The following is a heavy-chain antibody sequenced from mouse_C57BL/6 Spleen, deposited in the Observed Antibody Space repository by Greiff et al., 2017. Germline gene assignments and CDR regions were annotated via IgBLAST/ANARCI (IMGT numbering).Heavy chain of an antibody. J-gene: IGHJ3*01. CDR3: ARWDDYGDEGWFAY. D-gene: IGHD2-4*01. CDR2: INPKNGGT. V-gene: IGHV1-22*01. CDR1: GYTFTDYN. Sequence: EVKLQQSGPELVKPGASVKMSCKASGYTFTDYNMHWVKQSHGKSLEWIGYINPKNGGTSYNQKFKGKATLTVNKSSSTAYMELRSLTSEESAVYYGARWDDYGDEGWFAYWGQGTLVTVSA.